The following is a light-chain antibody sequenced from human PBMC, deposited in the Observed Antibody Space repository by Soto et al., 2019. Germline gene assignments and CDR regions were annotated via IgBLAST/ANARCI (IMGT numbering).Light chain of an antibody. CDR2: GAS. CDR3: QHYGDSSST. Sequence: EIVLTQSPDTLSLSPGERATLSCRASQRVSSSYLAWYQQKPGQAPRLLIYGASSRATGIPDRFSGSGSGTDFTLTITRLEPEDFAVFYCQHYGDSSSTFGPGTKVDIK. CDR1: QRVSSSY. J-gene: IGKJ3*01. V-gene: IGKV3-20*01.